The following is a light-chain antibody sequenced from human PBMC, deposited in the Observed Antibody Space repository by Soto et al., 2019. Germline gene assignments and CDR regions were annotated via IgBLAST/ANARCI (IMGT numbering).Light chain of an antibody. J-gene: IGKJ2*02. V-gene: IGKV4-1*01. Sequence: DIVMTQSPDSLAVSLGERATINCKFSQSVLYSSNNKNYLAWYQQKPGQPPKLLIYCASTRESGVPDRFSGSGSGTDFTLTISSLQAEDGAVYYGQQYYSTPCTFGQGTKLEIK. CDR1: QSVLYSSNNKNY. CDR3: QQYYSTPCT. CDR2: CAS.